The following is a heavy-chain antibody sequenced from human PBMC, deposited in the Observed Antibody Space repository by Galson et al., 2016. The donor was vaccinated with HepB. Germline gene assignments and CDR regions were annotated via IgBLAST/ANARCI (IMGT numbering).Heavy chain of an antibody. V-gene: IGHV1-46*02. CDR2: ITPSDGRA. CDR1: GYSFNSYY. Sequence: SVKVSCKASGYSFNSYYIHWVRQAPGQGLEWMGIITPSDGRAIYAQKFEGRVTMTRDTSTTTVYMELSSLRSGDTAVFYCARDLGGYFYGMDLWGQGTTVTVSS. CDR3: ARDLGGYFYGMDL. D-gene: IGHD3-16*01. J-gene: IGHJ6*02.